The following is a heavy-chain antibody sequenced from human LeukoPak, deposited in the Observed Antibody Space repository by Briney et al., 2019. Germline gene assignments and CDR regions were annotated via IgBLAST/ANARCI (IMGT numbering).Heavy chain of an antibody. J-gene: IGHJ5*02. CDR2: MNPNSGNT. CDR3: ARTRLRFRPAWFDP. V-gene: IGHV1-8*01. CDR1: GYTFTSYD. Sequence: ASVKVSCKASGYTFTSYDINWVRQATGQGLEWMGWMNPNSGNTGYAQKFQGRVTMTRNTSISTAYVELSSLRSEDTAVYYCARTRLRFRPAWFDPWGQGTLVTVSS. D-gene: IGHD3-3*01.